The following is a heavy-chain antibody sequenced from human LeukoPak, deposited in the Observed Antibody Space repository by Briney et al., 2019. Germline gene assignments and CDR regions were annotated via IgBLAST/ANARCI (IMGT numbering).Heavy chain of an antibody. CDR1: GYTFTGYY. Sequence: ASVKVSCKASGYTFTGYYMHWVRQAPGQGLEWMGWINPNSGGTNYAQKFQGRVTMTRDTSISTAYMELSRLRSEDTAVYYCARADYYDSSGPPGVGAFDIWGQGTMVTVSS. J-gene: IGHJ3*02. D-gene: IGHD3-22*01. V-gene: IGHV1-2*02. CDR2: INPNSGGT. CDR3: ARADYYDSSGPPGVGAFDI.